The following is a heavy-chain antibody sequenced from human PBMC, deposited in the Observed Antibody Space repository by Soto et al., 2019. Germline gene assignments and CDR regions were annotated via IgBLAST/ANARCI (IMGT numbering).Heavy chain of an antibody. J-gene: IGHJ5*02. D-gene: IGHD2-15*01. CDR2: SIPLYGTT. V-gene: IGHV1-69*01. CDR1: GDTFRNYA. CDR3: ARDWGGGSAGSCRDNWFDL. Sequence: QVQLVQSGAEVKKPGSSVRVSCEASGDTFRNYAISWVRQAPGQGLEWLGGSIPLYGTTNYAQKFQDRVTFTADGATTTADMDLSSLRKEDTAVYYCARDWGGGSAGSCRDNWFDLWGQGTLVTVSS.